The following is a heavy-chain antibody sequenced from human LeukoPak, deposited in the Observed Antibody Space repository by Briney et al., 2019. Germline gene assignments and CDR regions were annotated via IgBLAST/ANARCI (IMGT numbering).Heavy chain of an antibody. V-gene: IGHV4-38-2*02. CDR1: GYSISSGYY. CDR2: IYHSGST. J-gene: IGHJ6*04. Sequence: SETLSLTCAVSGYSISSGYYWGWIRQPPGKGLEWIGSIYHSGSTYYSPSLKSRVTISVDTSKNQFSLKLSSVTAADTAVYYCARDARAPNYYYGMDVWGKGTTVTVSS. CDR3: ARDARAPNYYYGMDV.